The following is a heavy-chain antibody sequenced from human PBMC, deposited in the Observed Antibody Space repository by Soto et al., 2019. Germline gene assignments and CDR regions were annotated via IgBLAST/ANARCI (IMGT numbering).Heavy chain of an antibody. V-gene: IGHV3-66*01. CDR2: VYSGGST. CDR1: GFTVTTNY. CDR3: ARDFSGKIDAFDI. Sequence: EVQLVESGGGLVQPGGSLRLSCAASGFTVTTNYMSWVRQPPGKGLQWVSVVYSGGSTYYAASVKGRFTVSRDNSKNTLYLQMNSLRAEDTAVYYCARDFSGKIDAFDIWGQGTVVTVSS. D-gene: IGHD3-10*01. J-gene: IGHJ3*02.